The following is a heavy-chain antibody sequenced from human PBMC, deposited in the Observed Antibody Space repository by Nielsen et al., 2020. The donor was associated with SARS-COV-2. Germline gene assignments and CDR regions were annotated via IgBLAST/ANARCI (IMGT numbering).Heavy chain of an antibody. CDR3: ARSGSPYYSYSYFDY. V-gene: IGHV3-30*04. CDR1: DFAFTQYA. J-gene: IGHJ4*02. Sequence: LSLTCAASDFAFTQYAMHWVRQAPGKGLEWVAVISYDGTNRDYADSVTGRFTISRDNSKGTVSLHMNSLRPDDTAVYYCARSGSPYYSYSYFDYWGQGTQVTVSS. CDR2: ISYDGTNR. D-gene: IGHD3-10*01.